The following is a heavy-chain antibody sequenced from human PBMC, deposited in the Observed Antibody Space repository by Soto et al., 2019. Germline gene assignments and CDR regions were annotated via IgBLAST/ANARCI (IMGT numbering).Heavy chain of an antibody. CDR3: AKVVSGGHLDH. Sequence: XETLPLTGTGSGVSINNYYWAWIRQPPGKRLEWIGAIYYTGSTTYNPSLRSRVTFSVDTSKNQFSLSLTSVTAADTAVYFCAKVVSGGHLDHWGQGTLVTVSS. V-gene: IGHV4-59*01. CDR1: GVSINNYY. D-gene: IGHD6-25*01. J-gene: IGHJ4*02. CDR2: IYYTGST.